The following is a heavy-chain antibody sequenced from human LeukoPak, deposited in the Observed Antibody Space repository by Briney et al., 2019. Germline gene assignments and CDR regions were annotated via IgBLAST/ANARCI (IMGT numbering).Heavy chain of an antibody. V-gene: IGHV3-23*01. CDR2: ISGSGGST. Sequence: GGSLRLSCAASGFTFSSYAMSWVRQAPGKGLEWVSGISGSGGSTYYADSVKGRFTISRDNSKNTLYLQMNSLRAEDTAVYYCAKSVSSSWYRPPFDPWGQGTLVTVSS. CDR1: GFTFSSYA. J-gene: IGHJ5*02. D-gene: IGHD6-13*01. CDR3: AKSVSSSWYRPPFDP.